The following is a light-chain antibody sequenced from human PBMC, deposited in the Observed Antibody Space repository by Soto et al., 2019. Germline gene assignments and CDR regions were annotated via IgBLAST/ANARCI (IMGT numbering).Light chain of an antibody. CDR2: GAS. CDR1: QSVSSN. Sequence: EIVMTQSPGTLSVSPGERATLSCRASQSVSSNLAWYQQKPGQAPRLLIYGASTRATGIPARFSGSGSGTDFALTISRVEPEDFAIYFCQQYGSSPGTFGQGTKVDIK. CDR3: QQYGSSPGT. J-gene: IGKJ1*01. V-gene: IGKV3-20*01.